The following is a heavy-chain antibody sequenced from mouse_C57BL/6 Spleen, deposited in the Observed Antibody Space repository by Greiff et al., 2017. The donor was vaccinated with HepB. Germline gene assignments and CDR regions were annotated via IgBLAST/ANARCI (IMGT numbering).Heavy chain of an antibody. Sequence: VQLQQPGAELVMPGASVKLSCKASGYTFTSYWMHWVKQRPGQGLEWIGEIDPSDSYTNYNQKFKGKSTLTVDKSSSTAYMQLSSLTSEDSAVYYCARGIRGDAMDYWGQGTSVTVSS. J-gene: IGHJ4*01. CDR1: GYTFTSYW. CDR3: ARGIRGDAMDY. V-gene: IGHV1-69*01. CDR2: IDPSDSYT.